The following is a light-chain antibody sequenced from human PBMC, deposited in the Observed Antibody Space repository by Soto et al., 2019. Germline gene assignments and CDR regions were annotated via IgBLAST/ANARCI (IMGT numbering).Light chain of an antibody. CDR3: QQYTSFWT. Sequence: DIQMTQSPSTLSASVGDRVTITCRASQSISSWLAWYQQKPGKAPKLLIYDTSYLESGVPSRFSGSGSGTEFTLTISSLQPDDLATYYCQQYTSFWTFGQGTKVEI. CDR1: QSISSW. J-gene: IGKJ1*01. CDR2: DTS. V-gene: IGKV1-5*01.